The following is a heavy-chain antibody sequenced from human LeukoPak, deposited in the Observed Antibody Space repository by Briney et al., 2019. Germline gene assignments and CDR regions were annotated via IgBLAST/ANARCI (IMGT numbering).Heavy chain of an antibody. V-gene: IGHV3-21*01. CDR2: ISSSSTYI. D-gene: IGHD3-22*01. CDR1: GFTVRDYS. CDR3: ARVPWDSSSYYPIDY. Sequence: PGGSLRLFCAASGFTVRDYSMIWVRQAPAKGLEWLLSISSSSTYIYYTDSAKGRLTVSRDIAKKSLYVHMNCLRADDTAVDCCARVPWDSSSYYPIDYWGQGTLVTVSS. J-gene: IGHJ4*02.